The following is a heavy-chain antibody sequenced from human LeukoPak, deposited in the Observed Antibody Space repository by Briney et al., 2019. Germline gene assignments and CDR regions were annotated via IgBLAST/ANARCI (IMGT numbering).Heavy chain of an antibody. CDR1: GYTFTSYG. V-gene: IGHV1-18*01. D-gene: IGHD3-10*01. J-gene: IGHJ4*02. CDR2: ISAYNGNT. CDR3: ARKRINYYGSRSYYKERDY. Sequence: ASVKVSCTASGYTFTSYGISWVRQAPGQGLEWMGWISAYNGNTNYAQKLQGRVTMTTDTSTSTAYMELRSLRSDDTAVYYCARKRINYYGSRSYYKERDYWGQGTLVTVSS.